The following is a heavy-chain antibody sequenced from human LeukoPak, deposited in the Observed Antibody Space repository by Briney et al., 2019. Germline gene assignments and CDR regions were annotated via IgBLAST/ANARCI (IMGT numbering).Heavy chain of an antibody. Sequence: SVKVSCKASGGTFSSYAISWVRQAPGQGLEWMGGIIPIFGTANYAQKFQGRVTITTDESTSTAYMELSSLRSEDTAEYYCAGSGTVQLERRGGVSFDYWGQGTLVTVSS. J-gene: IGHJ4*02. V-gene: IGHV1-69*05. CDR2: IIPIFGTA. CDR3: AGSGTVQLERRGGVSFDY. D-gene: IGHD1-1*01. CDR1: GGTFSSYA.